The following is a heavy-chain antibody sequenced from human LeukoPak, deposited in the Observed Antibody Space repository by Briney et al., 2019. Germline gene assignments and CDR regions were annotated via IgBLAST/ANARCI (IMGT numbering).Heavy chain of an antibody. D-gene: IGHD1-26*01. V-gene: IGHV4-39*07. Sequence: PSETLSLTCTVSGDSISSNSYYWGWIRQPPGKGLEWIGSIYYSGSTYYNPSLKSRVTISVDTSKNQFSLKLSSVTAADTAVYYCARQFYTVIVLFWFDPWGLGTLVTVSS. CDR3: ARQFYTVIVLFWFDP. CDR1: GDSISSNSYY. CDR2: IYYSGST. J-gene: IGHJ5*02.